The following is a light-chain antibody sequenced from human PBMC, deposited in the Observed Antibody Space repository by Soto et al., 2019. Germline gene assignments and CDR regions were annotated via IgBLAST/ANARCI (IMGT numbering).Light chain of an antibody. Sequence: LTQPHSVSESPGKTVTISCTGSSGSIASNYVQWYQQRPGSVPTTVIYEDHQRPSGVPDRFSGSIDRSSNSASLTISGLKAEDEADYYCQSSDNSNHVVFGGGTKLTVL. CDR1: SGSIASNY. J-gene: IGLJ2*01. CDR3: QSSDNSNHVV. V-gene: IGLV6-57*02. CDR2: EDH.